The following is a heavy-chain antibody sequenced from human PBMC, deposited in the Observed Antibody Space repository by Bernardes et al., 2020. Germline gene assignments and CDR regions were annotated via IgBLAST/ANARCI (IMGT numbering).Heavy chain of an antibody. CDR2: IKQHGSEK. Sequence: GGSLRLSCAASGFTFSSYCMTWVRQAPEKGLEWVANIKQHGSEKYYVDSVKGRFTISRDNAKNSLYLQMNSLRAEDTAVYYCAREGPESYGMDVWGQGTTVTVSS. J-gene: IGHJ6*02. V-gene: IGHV3-7*01. CDR1: GFTFSSYC. CDR3: AREGPESYGMDV.